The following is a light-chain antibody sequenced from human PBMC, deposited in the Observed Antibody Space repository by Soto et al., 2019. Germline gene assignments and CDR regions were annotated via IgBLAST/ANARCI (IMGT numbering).Light chain of an antibody. V-gene: IGLV2-23*02. CDR1: SSDVGSYNF. CDR3: CSYGSGNNYV. CDR2: EVS. Sequence: QSALTQPASVSGSPGQSITISCTGTSSDVGSYNFLSWYQQHPGKAPKLMIYEVSKRPSGVSNRFSGSNSGNTASLTISGHQAEDEADYYCCSYGSGNNYVFGTGTKLTVL. J-gene: IGLJ1*01.